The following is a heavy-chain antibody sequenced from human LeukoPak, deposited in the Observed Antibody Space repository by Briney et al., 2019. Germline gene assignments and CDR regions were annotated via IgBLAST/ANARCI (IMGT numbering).Heavy chain of an antibody. CDR2: INHSGST. Sequence: SETLSLTCAVYGGSLSGYYWSWIRQPPGKGLEWIGEINHSGSTNYNPSLKSRVTISVDTSKNQFSLKLSPVTAADTAVYYCARGRYSSSTSDYWGQGTLVTVSS. V-gene: IGHV4-34*01. D-gene: IGHD6-13*01. CDR1: GGSLSGYY. J-gene: IGHJ4*02. CDR3: ARGRYSSSTSDY.